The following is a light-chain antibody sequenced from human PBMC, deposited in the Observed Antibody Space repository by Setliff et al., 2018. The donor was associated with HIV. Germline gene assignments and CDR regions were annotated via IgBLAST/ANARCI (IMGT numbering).Light chain of an antibody. J-gene: IGLJ1*01. CDR1: HSNIGTTT. CDR2: TNS. CDR3: ASWDDTLKVDV. Sequence: QSALAQPPSASGTPGQSVTISCSGSHSNIGTTTVNWYQRLPGAAPKLLIYTNSLRPSGVPNRFSGSKSGTSASLAISGLRSEDEAEYYCASWDDTLKVDVFGSGTKVTVL. V-gene: IGLV1-44*01.